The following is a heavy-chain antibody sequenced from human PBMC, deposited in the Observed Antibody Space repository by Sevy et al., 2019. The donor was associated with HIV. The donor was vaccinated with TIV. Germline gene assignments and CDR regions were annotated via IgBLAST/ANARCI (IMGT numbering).Heavy chain of an antibody. CDR1: GFTFSDHY. J-gene: IGHJ4*02. CDR2: IRNKANSHTT. D-gene: IGHD6-19*01. Sequence: GGSLRLSCVASGFTFSDHYMDWVRQAPGKGLEWVGRIRNKANSHTTEYAASVKGRFTISRDDSKNSLYLQMNSLKTEDTAVYYCARVTAVADLYFDYWGQGTLVTVSS. CDR3: ARVTAVADLYFDY. V-gene: IGHV3-72*01.